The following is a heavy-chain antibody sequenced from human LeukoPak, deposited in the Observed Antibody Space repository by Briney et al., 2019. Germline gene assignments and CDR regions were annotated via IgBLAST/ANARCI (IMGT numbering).Heavy chain of an antibody. CDR1: GGSTSSYY. CDR3: ARTTQGWFGEFDY. J-gene: IGHJ4*02. V-gene: IGHV4-59*01. D-gene: IGHD3-10*01. CDR2: IYYSGST. Sequence: PSETLSLTCTVSGGSTSSYYWSWIRQPPGKGLEWIGYIYYSGSTNYNPSLKSRVTISVDTSKNQFSLKLSSVTAADTAVYYCARTTQGWFGEFDYWGQGTLVTVSS.